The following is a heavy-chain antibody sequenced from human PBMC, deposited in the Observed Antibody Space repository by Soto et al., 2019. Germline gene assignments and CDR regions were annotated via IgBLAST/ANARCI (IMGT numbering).Heavy chain of an antibody. CDR1: GGSISSYY. CDR3: ARQLPDYYGSGSYTSPYDY. Sequence: SETLSLTCTVSGGSISSYYWSWIRQPPGKGLEWIGYIYYSGSTNYNPSLKSRVTISVDTSKNQFSLKLSSVTAADTAVYYCARQLPDYYGSGSYTSPYDYWGQGTLVTVSS. J-gene: IGHJ4*02. V-gene: IGHV4-59*08. D-gene: IGHD3-10*01. CDR2: IYYSGST.